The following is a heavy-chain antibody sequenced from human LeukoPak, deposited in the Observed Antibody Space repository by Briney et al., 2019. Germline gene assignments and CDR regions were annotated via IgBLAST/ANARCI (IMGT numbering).Heavy chain of an antibody. Sequence: PGGSLRLSCAASGFTFSNFWMSWVRQLPGKGLEWVANIRQDGSEKYFVDSVKGRFTISRDNAKNSLYLQMNSLRAEDTAVYYCAELGITMIGGVWGKGTTVTISS. CDR1: GFTFSNFW. V-gene: IGHV3-7*01. D-gene: IGHD3-10*02. CDR3: AELGITMIGGV. J-gene: IGHJ6*04. CDR2: IRQDGSEK.